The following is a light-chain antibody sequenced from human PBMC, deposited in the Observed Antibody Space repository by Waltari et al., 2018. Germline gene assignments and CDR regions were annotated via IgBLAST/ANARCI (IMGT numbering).Light chain of an antibody. CDR3: QLWDYTTDHWV. V-gene: IGLV3-21*03. Sequence: SFVLTQTPSVSVAPGNTARITCGGDNIGSKSVHWYQQKPGQAPVLDVHDDRARSPGVPARISGSNSGNTATLTISSVDVGDEADYYCQLWDYTTDHWVFGGGTKLTVL. J-gene: IGLJ3*02. CDR2: DDR. CDR1: NIGSKS.